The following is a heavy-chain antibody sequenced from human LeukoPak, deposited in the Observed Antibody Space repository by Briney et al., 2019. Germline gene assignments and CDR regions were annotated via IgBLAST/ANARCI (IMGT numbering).Heavy chain of an antibody. Sequence: GGSLRLSCAASGFTVSSNYMSWVRQASGKGLEWVSVIYSGGSTYYADSVKGRFTVSRDNSKNTLYLQMNSLRDEDTAVYYCARIKYFYDNSGHYYDAFDIWGQGTMVTVSS. V-gene: IGHV3-53*01. CDR2: IYSGGST. D-gene: IGHD3-22*01. J-gene: IGHJ3*02. CDR3: ARIKYFYDNSGHYYDAFDI. CDR1: GFTVSSNY.